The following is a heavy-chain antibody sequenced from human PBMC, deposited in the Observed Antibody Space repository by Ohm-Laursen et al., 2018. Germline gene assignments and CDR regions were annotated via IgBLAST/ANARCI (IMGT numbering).Heavy chain of an antibody. D-gene: IGHD5-18*01. J-gene: IGHJ4*02. CDR3: ARGGELGHTYGPVFDF. CDR1: GFTFSAHY. V-gene: IGHV3-11*01. CDR2: ITKTGRTI. Sequence: SLRLSCAASGFTFSAHYMSWVRQAPGQGLEWIAYITKTGRTIYYADSVRGRFTISRDNTANSMFLQINSLRVEDTAVYYCARGGELGHTYGPVFDFWGQGSLVTVSS.